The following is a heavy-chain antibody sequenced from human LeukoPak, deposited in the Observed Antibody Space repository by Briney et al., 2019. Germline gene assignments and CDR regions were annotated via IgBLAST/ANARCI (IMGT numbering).Heavy chain of an antibody. CDR1: GFIFNNYY. J-gene: IGHJ3*02. Sequence: QPGGSLRLSCAASGFIFNNYYMNWVRQAPGKGLEWVSYISSASGIICYADSVKGRFTISRDNAKNALYLQMNSLRADDTAVYYCARTDGFDIWGQGTMVTVSS. CDR3: ARTDGFDI. CDR2: ISSASGII. V-gene: IGHV3-48*01.